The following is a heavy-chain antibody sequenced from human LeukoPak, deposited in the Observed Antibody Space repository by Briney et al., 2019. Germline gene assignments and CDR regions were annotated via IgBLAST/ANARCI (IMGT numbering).Heavy chain of an antibody. CDR1: GFTFSSYA. D-gene: IGHD3-3*01. CDR3: ASDRPDYDFWSGYPLDY. CDR2: ISYDGSNK. V-gene: IGHV3-30*01. Sequence: GGSLRLSCAASGFTFSSYAMHWVRQAPGKGLEWVAVISYDGSNKYYADSVKGRFTISRDNSKNTLYLQMNSLRAEDTAGYYCASDRPDYDFWSGYPLDYWGQGTLVTVSS. J-gene: IGHJ4*02.